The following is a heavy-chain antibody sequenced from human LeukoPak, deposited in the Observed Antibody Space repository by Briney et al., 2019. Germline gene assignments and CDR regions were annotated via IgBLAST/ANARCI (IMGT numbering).Heavy chain of an antibody. D-gene: IGHD2-15*01. J-gene: IGHJ4*02. V-gene: IGHV3-7*05. CDR2: IKEDGSDI. CDR3: AREWWYLDY. Sequence: PGGSLRLSCVVSGFTFTSCSMTWVRQAPGRGLEWVARIKEDGSDIHYVDSVKGRFTISRDNAKKSLYLQMNSLRAEDTAVYYCAREWWYLDYWGQGTLVTVSS. CDR1: GFTFTSCS.